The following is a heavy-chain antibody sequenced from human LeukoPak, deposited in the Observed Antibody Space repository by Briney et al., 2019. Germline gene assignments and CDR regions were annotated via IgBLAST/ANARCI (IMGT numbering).Heavy chain of an antibody. V-gene: IGHV3-23*01. D-gene: IGHD4-23*01. CDR2: ISGSGGST. CDR1: GFTFSSYA. CDR3: AKAYYGGNFNDAFDI. J-gene: IGHJ3*02. Sequence: AGSLRLSCAASGFTFSSYAMSWVRQAPGKGLEWVSAISGSGGSTYYADSVKGRFTISRDNSKNTLYLQMNSLRAEDTAVYYCAKAYYGGNFNDAFDIWGQGTMVTVSS.